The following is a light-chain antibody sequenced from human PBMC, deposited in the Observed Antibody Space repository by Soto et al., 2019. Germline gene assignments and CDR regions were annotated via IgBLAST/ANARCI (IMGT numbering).Light chain of an antibody. J-gene: IGKJ1*01. CDR3: HQYDSFSPWT. Sequence: DIQMTQSPSSLSASVGDRVTITCRASQSISSWLAWYQQKPGKAPKLLIYAASSLQSGVPSRFSGSGSGTEFTLTISSLQPDDFATYYCHQYDSFSPWTFGQGTKVDIK. CDR1: QSISSW. CDR2: AAS. V-gene: IGKV1-5*01.